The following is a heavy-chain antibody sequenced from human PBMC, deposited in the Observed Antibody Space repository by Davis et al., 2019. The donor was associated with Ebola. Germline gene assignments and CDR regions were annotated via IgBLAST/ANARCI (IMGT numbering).Heavy chain of an antibody. J-gene: IGHJ4*02. CDR1: GYTFTGYY. CDR3: ARDGGKVGGSATYFDY. V-gene: IGHV1-2*02. D-gene: IGHD1-26*01. CDR2: INPNSGGT. Sequence: ASVKVSCKASGYTFTGYYMHWVRQAPGQGLEWMGWINPNSGGTNYAQKFQGRVTMTRDTSISTAYMELSRLRSDDTAVYYCARDGGKVGGSATYFDYWGQGTLVTVSS.